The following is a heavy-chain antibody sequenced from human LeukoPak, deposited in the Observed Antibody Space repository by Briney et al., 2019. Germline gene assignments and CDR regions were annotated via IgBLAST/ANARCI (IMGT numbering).Heavy chain of an antibody. Sequence: ASVKVSCKASGYTFTSYYIHWVRQAPGQGLEWMGIINPSGGSTSYAQKFRGRVTMTRDTSTSTVYMELSSLRSEDTAVYYCAREDGSGSYYTEWGQGTLVTVSS. V-gene: IGHV1-46*01. CDR3: AREDGSGSYYTE. CDR2: INPSGGST. CDR1: GYTFTSYY. D-gene: IGHD3-10*01. J-gene: IGHJ4*02.